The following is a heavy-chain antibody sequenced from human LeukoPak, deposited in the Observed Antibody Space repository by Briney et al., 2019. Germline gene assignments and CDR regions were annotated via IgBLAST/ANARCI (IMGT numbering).Heavy chain of an antibody. CDR1: GGSFSGYY. V-gene: IGHV4-34*01. CDR3: ARSRIAAAGDDAFDI. J-gene: IGHJ3*02. CDR2: INHSGSN. D-gene: IGHD6-13*01. Sequence: SETLSLTCAVYGGSFSGYYWSWIREPPGKGLEWIGEINHSGSNNYNPPLKSRVTISVDTSKNQCSLKRSSVTAADTAVYYGARSRIAAAGDDAFDIWGQGTMVTVSS.